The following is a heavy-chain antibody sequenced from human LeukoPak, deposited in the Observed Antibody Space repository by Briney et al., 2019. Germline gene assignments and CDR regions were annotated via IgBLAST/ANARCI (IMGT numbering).Heavy chain of an antibody. CDR3: ARGLRITIFGVVIDARFDP. D-gene: IGHD3-3*01. CDR1: GGTFSSYA. V-gene: IGHV1-69*13. Sequence: ASVKASCKASGGTFSSYAISWVRQAPGQGLEWMGGVIPIFGTANYAQKFQGRVTITADESTSTAYMELSSLRSEDTAVYYCARGLRITIFGVVIDARFDPWGQGTLVTVSS. CDR2: VIPIFGTA. J-gene: IGHJ5*02.